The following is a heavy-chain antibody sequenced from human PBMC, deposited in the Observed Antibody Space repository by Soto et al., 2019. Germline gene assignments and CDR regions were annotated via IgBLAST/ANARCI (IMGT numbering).Heavy chain of an antibody. D-gene: IGHD4-17*01. CDR1: RYTFSDYY. J-gene: IGHJ4*02. V-gene: IGHV3-11*01. CDR3: ARNGNYANYFAY. Sequence: GSLRLSCAASRYTFSDYYMSWIRQAPGKGLEGVSYISSSGSTIYSADSVKGRFTISRDNAKNSLYLQMNSLRAEDTAVYYCARNGNYANYFAYWGQGTLVTVSS. CDR2: ISSSGSTI.